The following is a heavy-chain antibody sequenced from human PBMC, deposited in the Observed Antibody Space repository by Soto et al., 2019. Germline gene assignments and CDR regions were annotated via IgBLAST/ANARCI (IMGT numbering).Heavy chain of an antibody. CDR2: ISNRGDT. CDR3: AREPRYCRGGSCSITGDAYDI. J-gene: IGHJ3*02. CDR1: GFIVSDTY. Sequence: EVQLVESGGGLVPPGGSLRLSCTASGFIVSDTYVNWVRQAPGKGLGWVSVISNRGDTHYADSVRGRFSLSRDISDNTLHLQMNNLRVEDTAVYYCAREPRYCRGGSCSITGDAYDIWGQGTMVTVSS. D-gene: IGHD2-15*01. V-gene: IGHV3-66*01.